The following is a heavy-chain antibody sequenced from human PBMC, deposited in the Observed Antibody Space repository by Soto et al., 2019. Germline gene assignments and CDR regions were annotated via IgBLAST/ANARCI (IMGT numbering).Heavy chain of an antibody. Sequence: ASVKVSCKVSGYSLSDLSIHWVLQAPGKGLEWMGGLDAEDGETIYAQKLQGRGTMTEDTSTDTAYMELSSLTSEDTAMYYCATLPRTIERTPAAIWSFDSWGQGTLVTVSS. V-gene: IGHV1-24*01. D-gene: IGHD2-2*01. CDR2: LDAEDGET. CDR1: GYSLSDLS. CDR3: ATLPRTIERTPAAIWSFDS. J-gene: IGHJ4*02.